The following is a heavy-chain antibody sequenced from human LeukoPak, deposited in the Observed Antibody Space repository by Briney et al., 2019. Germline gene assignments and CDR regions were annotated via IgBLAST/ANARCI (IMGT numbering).Heavy chain of an antibody. CDR3: ARSYCSSTSCYVGWFDP. CDR2: INHSGST. Sequence: PSETLSLTCAVYGGSFSGYYWSWIRQPPGKGLEWIGEINHSGSTNYNPSLKSRVTISVDTSKNQFSLKLSSVTAADTAVYYCARSYCSSTSCYVGWFDPWGQGTLVTVSS. D-gene: IGHD2-2*01. V-gene: IGHV4-34*01. J-gene: IGHJ5*02. CDR1: GGSFSGYY.